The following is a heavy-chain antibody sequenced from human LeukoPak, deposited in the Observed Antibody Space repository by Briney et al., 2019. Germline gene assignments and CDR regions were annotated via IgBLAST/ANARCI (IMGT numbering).Heavy chain of an antibody. CDR1: GFTFRSYG. V-gene: IGHV3-48*01. Sequence: GGSLRLSCVASGFTFRSYGIHWVRQAPGKGLEWVSYISRSSSTIYYADSVKGRFTISRDNAKNSLYLQMNSLRAEDTAVYYCAKDLFQWLEGLFDYWGQGTLVTVSS. CDR3: AKDLFQWLEGLFDY. D-gene: IGHD6-19*01. CDR2: ISRSSSTI. J-gene: IGHJ4*02.